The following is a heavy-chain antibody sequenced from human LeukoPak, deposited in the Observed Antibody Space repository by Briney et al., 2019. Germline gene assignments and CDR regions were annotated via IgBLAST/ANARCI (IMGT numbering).Heavy chain of an antibody. V-gene: IGHV3-30*04. CDR3: AREDTAMGAFDY. J-gene: IGHJ4*02. CDR1: GFTFSSYA. D-gene: IGHD5-18*01. Sequence: GRSLRLSCAASGFTFSSYAMHWVRQAPGKGLEWVAVISYDGSNKYYADSVKGRFTISRDNSKNMLYLQTNSLRAEDTAVYYCAREDTAMGAFDYWGQGTLVTVSS. CDR2: ISYDGSNK.